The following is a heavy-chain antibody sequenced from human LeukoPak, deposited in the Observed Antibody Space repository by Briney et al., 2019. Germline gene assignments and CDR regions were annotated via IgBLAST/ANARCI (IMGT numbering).Heavy chain of an antibody. CDR1: GGSISSGGYY. Sequence: SETLSHTCTVSGGSISSGGYYWSWIRQHPGKGLEWIGYIYYSGSTYYNPSLKSRVTISVDTSKNQFSLKLSSVTAADTAVYYCARSSAWELDYWGQGTLVTVSS. V-gene: IGHV4-31*03. D-gene: IGHD1-26*01. J-gene: IGHJ4*02. CDR3: ARSSAWELDY. CDR2: IYYSGST.